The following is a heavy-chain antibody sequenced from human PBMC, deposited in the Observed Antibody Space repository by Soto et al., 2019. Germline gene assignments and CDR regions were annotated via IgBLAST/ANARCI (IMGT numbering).Heavy chain of an antibody. CDR1: GFTVSSNY. V-gene: IGHV3-53*01. Sequence: GGSLRLSCAASGFTVSSNYMSWVRQAPGKGLEWVSVIYSGGSTYYADSVKGRFTISRDNSKNTLYLQMNSLRAGDTAVYYCARAGLGYCISTSCSTTLYYYGMDVWGQGTTVTVSS. CDR2: IYSGGST. CDR3: ARAGLGYCISTSCSTTLYYYGMDV. D-gene: IGHD2-2*01. J-gene: IGHJ6*02.